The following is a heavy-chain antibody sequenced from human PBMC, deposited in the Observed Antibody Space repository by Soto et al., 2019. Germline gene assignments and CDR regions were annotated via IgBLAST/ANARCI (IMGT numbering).Heavy chain of an antibody. CDR1: GGSISSSAYY. D-gene: IGHD2-2*01. J-gene: IGHJ4*02. CDR3: ARTTRSEGGDLGQ. V-gene: IGHV4-31*03. CDR2: IYYSGST. Sequence: QVQLQESGPGLVKPSQTLSLTCTVSGGSISSSAYYWTWIRQHPGKGLECIGYIYYSGSTQYNPSLKSRVSISVDTSKNKFSLRLSSVTAADTAVYYCARTTRSEGGDLGQWGQGTLVTVSS.